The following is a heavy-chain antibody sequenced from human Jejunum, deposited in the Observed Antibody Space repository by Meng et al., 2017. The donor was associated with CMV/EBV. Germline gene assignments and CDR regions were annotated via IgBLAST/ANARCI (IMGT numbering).Heavy chain of an antibody. Sequence: SGFTFSSYGMSWVRQAPGKGLEWVSVIYSSTTTTNYGDSVKGRFTISRDNSKNTLYLEMNSLRAEDTALYYCARLNGGNGWYLDLWGRGTLVTVSS. D-gene: IGHD2-15*01. J-gene: IGHJ2*01. CDR1: GFTFSSYG. CDR2: IYSSTTTT. CDR3: ARLNGGNGWYLDL. V-gene: IGHV3-23*03.